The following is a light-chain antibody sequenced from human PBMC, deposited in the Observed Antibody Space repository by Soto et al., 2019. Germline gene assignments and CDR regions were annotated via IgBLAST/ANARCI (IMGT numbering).Light chain of an antibody. CDR2: WAS. Sequence: DIVMTQSPDSLAVSLGERATINCKSSQSVLYSSNNKNYLAWYQQKPGQPPKLLIYWASTRESGVPDRFIGSGSGKDFTLTISSLQAEDVAVYYCQQYYSTLAWTFGQGTKVEIK. CDR1: QSVLYSSNNKNY. J-gene: IGKJ1*01. V-gene: IGKV4-1*01. CDR3: QQYYSTLAWT.